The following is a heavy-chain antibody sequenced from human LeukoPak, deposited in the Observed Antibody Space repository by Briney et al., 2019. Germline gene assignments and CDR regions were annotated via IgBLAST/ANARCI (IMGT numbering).Heavy chain of an antibody. CDR2: ISSNGDNT. CDR3: VRGRGY. Sequence: HAGGSLRLSCSVSGFTFSTYVMHWVRQAPGKGLEYVSAISSNGDNTYYADSVKGRFTISRDNSKNTLYLQMSSLRADDTAVYYCVRGRGYWGQGTLVTVSS. CDR1: GFTFSTYV. J-gene: IGHJ4*02. V-gene: IGHV3-64D*06.